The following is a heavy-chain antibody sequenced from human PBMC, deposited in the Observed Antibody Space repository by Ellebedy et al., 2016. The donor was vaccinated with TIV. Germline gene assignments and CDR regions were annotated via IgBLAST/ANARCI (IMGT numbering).Heavy chain of an antibody. CDR3: ARTEKGTFYFDY. CDR1: GFTFSSYS. V-gene: IGHV3-48*04. D-gene: IGHD2/OR15-2a*01. CDR2: ITGSGSTI. J-gene: IGHJ4*02. Sequence: PGGSLRLSCAGSGFTFSSYSMNWVRQAPGKGPEWVSYITGSGSTIYYADSVKGRFTVSRDNAENSLYLQMDSLRAEDTAVYYCARTEKGTFYFDYWGQGTLVTVSS.